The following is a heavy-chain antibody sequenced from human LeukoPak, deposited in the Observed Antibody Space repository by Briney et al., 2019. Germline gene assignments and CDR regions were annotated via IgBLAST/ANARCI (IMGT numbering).Heavy chain of an antibody. CDR1: GYTFTSYD. CDR3: ARGPHCSSTSCYKSSPFDP. J-gene: IGHJ5*02. CDR2: MNPNSGNT. D-gene: IGHD2-2*02. Sequence: ASVKVSCKASGYTFTSYDINWVRQATGQGLEWMGWMNPNSGNTGYAQNFQGRVTMTRNTSISTAYMELSSLRSEDTAVYYCARGPHCSSTSCYKSSPFDPWGQGTLVTVSS. V-gene: IGHV1-8*01.